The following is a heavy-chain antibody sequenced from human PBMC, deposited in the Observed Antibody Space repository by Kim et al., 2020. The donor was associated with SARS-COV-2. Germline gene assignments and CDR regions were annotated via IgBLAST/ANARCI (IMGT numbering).Heavy chain of an antibody. D-gene: IGHD6-13*01. J-gene: IGHJ3*02. CDR2: MNPNSGNT. Sequence: ASVKVSCKASGYTFTSYDINWVRQATGQGLEWMGWMNPNSGNTGYAQKFQGRVTMTRNTSISTAYMELSSLRSEDTAVYYCARSGYSSRGGAFDIWGQGTMVTVSS. V-gene: IGHV1-8*01. CDR1: GYTFTSYD. CDR3: ARSGYSSRGGAFDI.